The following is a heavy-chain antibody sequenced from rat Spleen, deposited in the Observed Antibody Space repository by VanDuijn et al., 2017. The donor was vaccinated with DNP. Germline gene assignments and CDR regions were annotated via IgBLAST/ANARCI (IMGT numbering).Heavy chain of an antibody. V-gene: IGHV5S23*01. Sequence: EVRLVESGGGLVQPGGSLKLSCVGSGLTFGLYNIAWVRQAPTKGLEWVAYIGSDGYAPYYGDSVKGRFTISRDNAKSTLYLQMNSLRSEDMATYYCIRWNSGHFDYWGQGVMVTVSS. CDR2: IGSDGYAP. D-gene: IGHD4-3*01. J-gene: IGHJ2*01. CDR1: GLTFGLYN. CDR3: IRWNSGHFDY.